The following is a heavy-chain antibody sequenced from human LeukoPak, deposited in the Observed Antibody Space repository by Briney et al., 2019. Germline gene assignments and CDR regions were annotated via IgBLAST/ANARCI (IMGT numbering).Heavy chain of an antibody. CDR1: GGSFSGYY. J-gene: IGHJ6*03. CDR3: ARLGYCSSTSCYTFARTYYYYYMDV. V-gene: IGHV4-34*12. CDR2: IIHSGST. Sequence: SETLSLTCAVYGGSFSGYYWSWIRQPPGKGLEWIGEIIHSGSTNYNPSLKSRVTISVDTSKNQFSLKLSSVTAADTAVYYCARLGYCSSTSCYTFARTYYYYYMDVGGKGTTVTVSS. D-gene: IGHD2-2*02.